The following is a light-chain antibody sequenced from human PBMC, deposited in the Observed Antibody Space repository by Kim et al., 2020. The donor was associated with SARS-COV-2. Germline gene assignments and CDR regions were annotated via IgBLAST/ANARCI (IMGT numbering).Light chain of an antibody. CDR1: QSVNIN. V-gene: IGKV3-15*01. CDR3: QQYINRQT. CDR2: GAS. J-gene: IGKJ1*01. Sequence: SVSPGESATLSCRASQSVNINLAWYQQKPGQPPRLLIYGASTRATGIPARFSGSGSGTEFTLTISSLQSEDIAVYYCQQYINRQTFGQGTKVDIK.